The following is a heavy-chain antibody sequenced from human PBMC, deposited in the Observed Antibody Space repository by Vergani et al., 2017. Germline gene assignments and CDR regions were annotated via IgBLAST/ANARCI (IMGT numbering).Heavy chain of an antibody. CDR3: ARDRYDSSGYYRDC. CDR1: GFTFSSYS. D-gene: IGHD3-22*01. Sequence: EVQLVESGGGLVQPGGSLRLSCAASGFTFSSYSMNWVRQDPGKGLEWVSYISSTSSTIYYADSVKGRFTISRDNAKNSLYVQMNSLRAEDTAVYYCARDRYDSSGYYRDCWGQGTLVTVSS. V-gene: IGHV3-48*01. J-gene: IGHJ4*02. CDR2: ISSTSSTI.